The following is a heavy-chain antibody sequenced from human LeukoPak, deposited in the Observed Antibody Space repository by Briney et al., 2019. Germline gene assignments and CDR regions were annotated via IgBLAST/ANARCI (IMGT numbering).Heavy chain of an antibody. Sequence: PSETLSLTCTVSGGSITSYYWTWIRQPPGKGLEWIGSIYYSGSTNYNPSLKSRVTISVDTSKNQFSLKLSSVTAADTAVYYCARSWYSYGYYYDYWGQGTLVTVSS. V-gene: IGHV4-59*12. J-gene: IGHJ4*02. CDR2: IYYSGST. CDR3: ARSWYSYGYYYDY. CDR1: GGSITSYY. D-gene: IGHD5-18*01.